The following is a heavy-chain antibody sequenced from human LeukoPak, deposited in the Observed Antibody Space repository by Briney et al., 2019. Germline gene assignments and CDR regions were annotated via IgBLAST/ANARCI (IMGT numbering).Heavy chain of an antibody. CDR2: IYYSGST. CDR3: ASVVVVAATPNWFDP. V-gene: IGHV4-30-4*08. CDR1: GGSISSGDYY. D-gene: IGHD2-15*01. J-gene: IGHJ5*02. Sequence: PSQTLSLTCTVSGGSISSGDYYWSWIRQPPGKGLEWIVYIYYSGSTYYNPSLKSRVTISVDTSKNQFSLKLSSVTAADTAVYYCASVVVVAATPNWFDPWGQGTLVTVSS.